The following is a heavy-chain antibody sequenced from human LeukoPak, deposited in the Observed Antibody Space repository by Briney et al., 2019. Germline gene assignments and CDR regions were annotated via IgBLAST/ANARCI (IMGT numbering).Heavy chain of an antibody. Sequence: ASVKVSCTASGYTFTSYGISWVRPAPGQGLEWMGWISAYNGNTNYAQKLQGRVTMTTDTSTSTAYMELRSLRSDDTAVYYCARDGFGSNYEQYYYYGMDVWGQGTTVTVSS. CDR2: ISAYNGNT. V-gene: IGHV1-18*01. CDR3: ARDGFGSNYEQYYYYGMDV. D-gene: IGHD4-11*01. J-gene: IGHJ6*02. CDR1: GYTFTSYG.